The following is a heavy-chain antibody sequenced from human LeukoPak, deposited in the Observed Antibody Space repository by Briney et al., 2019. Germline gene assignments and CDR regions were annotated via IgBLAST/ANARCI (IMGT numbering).Heavy chain of an antibody. CDR2: SYSAGAT. CDR3: ASGGMGARKYYSDPFHY. V-gene: IGHV3-53*01. CDR1: GFTVSSNY. J-gene: IGHJ4*02. Sequence: GGSLRLSCVVSGFTVSSNYMSWVRQAPGKGLGWVSSSYSAGATYYADSVRGRFTISRDSSKNTVSLQMNSLRAEDTAVYYCASGGMGARKYYSDPFHYWGQGTLVTVDS. D-gene: IGHD3-10*01.